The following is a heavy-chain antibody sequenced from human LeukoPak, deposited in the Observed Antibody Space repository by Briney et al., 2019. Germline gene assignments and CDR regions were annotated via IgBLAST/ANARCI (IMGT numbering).Heavy chain of an antibody. CDR1: GFTFSSYG. J-gene: IGHJ6*03. CDR3: ANGGVVTDYYYYYMDV. Sequence: GGSLRLSCAASGFTFSSYGMHWVRQAPGKGLEWVAFIRLDGSNKYYADSVRGRFTISRDNSKNTLYLQMNSLRAEDTAVYYCANGGVVTDYYYYYMDVWGKGTTVTVSS. D-gene: IGHD3-3*01. V-gene: IGHV3-30*02. CDR2: IRLDGSNK.